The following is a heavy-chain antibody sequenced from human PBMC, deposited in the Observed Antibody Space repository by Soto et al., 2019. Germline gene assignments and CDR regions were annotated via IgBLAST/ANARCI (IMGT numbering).Heavy chain of an antibody. V-gene: IGHV3-30*18. Sequence: QVQLVESGGGVVQPGRSLRLSCAASGFTLSSYGMHLVRQAPCKGLAWVAVISYDGNNKYYADSVTGRFTISRDNSKNMPDLHMNSLRAEATSVYYCAKEKGKRGYTYSSSTFDSWGHGALVTVAS. CDR2: ISYDGNNK. CDR1: GFTLSSYG. J-gene: IGHJ4*01. D-gene: IGHD5-18*01. CDR3: AKEKGKRGYTYSSSTFDS.